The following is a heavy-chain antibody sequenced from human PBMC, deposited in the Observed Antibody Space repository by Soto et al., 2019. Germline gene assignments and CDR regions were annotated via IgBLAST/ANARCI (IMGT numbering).Heavy chain of an antibody. CDR3: ARDRCTNGVCYAPSDY. CDR1: GFTFSSYS. V-gene: IGHV3-64*01. Sequence: GGSLRLSCAASGFTFSSYSMHWVRQAPGKGLEYVSAISSNGRSTYYANSVKGRFTISRDNSKNTLYLQMDSLRAEDMAVYYCARDRCTNGVCYAPSDYWGQGTLVTVSS. J-gene: IGHJ4*02. D-gene: IGHD2-8*01. CDR2: ISSNGRST.